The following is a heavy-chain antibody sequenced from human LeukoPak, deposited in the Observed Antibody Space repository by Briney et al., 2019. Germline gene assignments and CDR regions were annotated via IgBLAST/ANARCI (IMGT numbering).Heavy chain of an antibody. D-gene: IGHD2-2*01. J-gene: IGHJ5*02. V-gene: IGHV1-46*01. Sequence: ASVKVSCKASGYTFTSYYMHWVRQAPGQGLEWMGIINPSGGSTSYAQKFQGRVTMTRDTSTSTVYMELSSLRSEDTAVYYCARRRPRYCSSTSCHGTSGDWFDPWGQGTLVTVSS. CDR2: INPSGGST. CDR1: GYTFTSYY. CDR3: ARRRPRYCSSTSCHGTSGDWFDP.